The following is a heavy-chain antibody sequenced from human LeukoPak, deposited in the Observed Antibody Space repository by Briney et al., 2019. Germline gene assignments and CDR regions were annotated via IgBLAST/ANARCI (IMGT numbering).Heavy chain of an antibody. Sequence: GASVKVSCKASGGTFSSYAISWVRQAPGQGLEWIGWINPNSGGTNYAQKFQGRVTMTRDTSISTAYMELSSLRSDDTAVYYCARDPSYSSGWYGLDPWGQGTLVTVSS. J-gene: IGHJ5*02. CDR1: GGTFSSYA. CDR2: INPNSGGT. CDR3: ARDPSYSSGWYGLDP. V-gene: IGHV1-2*02. D-gene: IGHD6-19*01.